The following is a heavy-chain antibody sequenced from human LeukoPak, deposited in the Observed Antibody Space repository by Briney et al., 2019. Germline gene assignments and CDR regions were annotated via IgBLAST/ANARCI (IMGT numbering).Heavy chain of an antibody. V-gene: IGHV1-46*01. J-gene: IGHJ4*02. CDR3: ARATRYSGYDFYY. CDR1: GYTFTSYY. CDR2: VNPSGGST. D-gene: IGHD5-12*01. Sequence: ASVTVSCKASGYTFTSYYMHWVRQAHGQGLEWMGIVNPSGGSTSYAQRFQGRVTVTRDMSTSTVYMELSSLRSEDTAVYYCARATRYSGYDFYYWGQGTLVTVS.